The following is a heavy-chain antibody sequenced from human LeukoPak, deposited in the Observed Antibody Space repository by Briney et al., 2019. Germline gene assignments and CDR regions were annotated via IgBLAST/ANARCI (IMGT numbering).Heavy chain of an antibody. Sequence: GGSLRLSCTASGXTFSASALHWVRQAPGKGLECVTYISSRGSTIYYADYVKGRFTVSRDNAKNSLYLQMNNLRAEDTALYYCGRDRVGGRGYSLDYLGQGTLVTVSS. J-gene: IGHJ4*02. CDR1: GXTFSASA. V-gene: IGHV3-48*03. D-gene: IGHD5-18*01. CDR3: GRDRVGGRGYSLDY. CDR2: ISSRGSTI.